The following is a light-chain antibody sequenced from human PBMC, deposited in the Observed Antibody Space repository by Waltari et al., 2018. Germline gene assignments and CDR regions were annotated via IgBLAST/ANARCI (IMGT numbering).Light chain of an antibody. Sequence: DIQMTQSPSSLSASAGDTVTITCRASQGISTYLNWYQQKPGKTPKRLIYGASSLESGVPSRFSGSGSGTEFTCTISSLQPEDFATYYCLQYNSHPWTFGQGTKVEIK. CDR1: QGISTY. J-gene: IGKJ1*01. V-gene: IGKV1-17*01. CDR2: GAS. CDR3: LQYNSHPWT.